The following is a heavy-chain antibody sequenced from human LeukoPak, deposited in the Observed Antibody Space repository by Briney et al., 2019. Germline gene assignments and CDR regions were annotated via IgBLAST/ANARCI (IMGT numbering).Heavy chain of an antibody. V-gene: IGHV3-9*03. CDR1: GFTFDDYA. J-gene: IGHJ3*02. CDR2: ISWNSGSI. Sequence: GGSLRLSCAASGFTFDDYAMHWVRQAPGKGLEWVSGISWNSGSIGYADSVKGRFTISRDNAKNSLYLQMNSLRAEDMALYYCAKDISEGGYDAGAFDIWGQGTMVTVSS. CDR3: AKDISEGGYDAGAFDI. D-gene: IGHD5-12*01.